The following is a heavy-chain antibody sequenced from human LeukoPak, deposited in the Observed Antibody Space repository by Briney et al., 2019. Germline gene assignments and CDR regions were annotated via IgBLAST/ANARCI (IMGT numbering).Heavy chain of an antibody. D-gene: IGHD3-3*01. J-gene: IGHJ4*02. Sequence: ASVKVSCKASGYTFTSYYIHWVRQAPGQGLEWMGIINPSGGSTSYAQKFQGRVTMTRDTSTSTVYMELSSLRSEDTAVYYCARDGITIFGEVILEPSGVDYWGQGTLVTVSS. CDR3: ARDGITIFGEVILEPSGVDY. CDR2: INPSGGST. CDR1: GYTFTSYY. V-gene: IGHV1-46*01.